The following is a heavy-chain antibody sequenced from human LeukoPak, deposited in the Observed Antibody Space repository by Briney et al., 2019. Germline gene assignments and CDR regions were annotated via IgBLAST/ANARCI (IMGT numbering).Heavy chain of an antibody. V-gene: IGHV1-2*02. Sequence: ASVKVSCKASGYTFTGYYIHWVRQAPGQGLEWMGWINPNSGGTSYAQMFQGRVAMTRDTSISTAYMELSGLRSDDTAVYYCARETGGGDQSFDYWGQGTLVTVSS. CDR2: INPNSGGT. J-gene: IGHJ4*02. CDR3: ARETGGGDQSFDY. CDR1: GYTFTGYY. D-gene: IGHD2-21*02.